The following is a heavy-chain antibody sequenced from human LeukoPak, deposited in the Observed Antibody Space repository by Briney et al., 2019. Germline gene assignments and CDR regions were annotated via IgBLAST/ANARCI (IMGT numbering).Heavy chain of an antibody. J-gene: IGHJ4*02. CDR2: IYYCGST. Sequence: SETLSLTCTVSGGSISSSSYYWGWIRQPPGKGLERIGSIYYCGSTYYNPSLKSRVTISVDTSKNQFSLKLSSVTAADTAVYYCARGGLSYDQNLYFDYWGQGTLVTVSS. V-gene: IGHV4-39*07. CDR3: ARGGLSYDQNLYFDY. D-gene: IGHD5-12*01. CDR1: GGSISSSSYY.